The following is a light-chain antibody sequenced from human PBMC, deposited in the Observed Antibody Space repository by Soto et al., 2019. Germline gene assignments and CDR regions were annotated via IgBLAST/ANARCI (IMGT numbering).Light chain of an antibody. CDR1: QRISSY. V-gene: IGKV1-39*01. J-gene: IGKJ4*01. CDR2: AAS. Sequence: DIQMTQSPSSLSASVGDRVTITCRSSQRISSYLNWYQQKPGKALKLLIYAASSLQSGLPSRFSGSGSGTDFTLTIRRLQPEDCATYYCQQNYSTPLTFGGGTKVEIK. CDR3: QQNYSTPLT.